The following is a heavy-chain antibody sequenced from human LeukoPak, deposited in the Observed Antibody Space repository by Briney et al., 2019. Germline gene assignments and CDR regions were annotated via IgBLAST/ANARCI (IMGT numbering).Heavy chain of an antibody. V-gene: IGHV1-2*06. CDR1: GGTFSSYA. Sequence: ASVKVSCKASGGTFSSYAISWVRQAPGQGLEWMGRINPNSGGTNYAQKFQGRVTMTRDTSISTAYMELSRLRSDDTAVYYCARAYSSGSPYWGQGTLVTVSS. CDR3: ARAYSSGSPY. D-gene: IGHD6-19*01. J-gene: IGHJ4*02. CDR2: INPNSGGT.